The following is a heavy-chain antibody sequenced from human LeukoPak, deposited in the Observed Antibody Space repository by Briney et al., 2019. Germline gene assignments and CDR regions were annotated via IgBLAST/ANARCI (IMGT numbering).Heavy chain of an antibody. J-gene: IGHJ3*02. Sequence: GESLKISCKGSGYSFTSYWIGWVRQLPGKGLEWMGIIYPGDSDTRYSPSFQGQVTISADKSISTAYLQWSSLKASDTAIYYCARQLGGGDWGGAFDIWGQGTMVTVSS. CDR3: ARQLGGGDWGGAFDI. CDR1: GYSFTSYW. D-gene: IGHD2-21*02. CDR2: IYPGDSDT. V-gene: IGHV5-51*01.